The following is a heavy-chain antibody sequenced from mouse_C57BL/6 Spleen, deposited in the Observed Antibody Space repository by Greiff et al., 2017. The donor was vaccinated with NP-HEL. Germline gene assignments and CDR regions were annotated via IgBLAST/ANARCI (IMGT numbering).Heavy chain of an antibody. CDR3: VRHGWYYGSSYGAMDY. V-gene: IGHV10-1*01. Sequence: DVHLVESGGGLVQPKGSLKLSCAASGFSFNTYAMNWVRQAPGKGLEWVARIRSKSNNYATYYADSVKDRFTISRDDSESMLYLQMNNLKTEDTAMDYCVRHGWYYGSSYGAMDYWGQGTSVTVSS. J-gene: IGHJ4*01. CDR2: IRSKSNNYAT. CDR1: GFSFNTYA. D-gene: IGHD1-1*01.